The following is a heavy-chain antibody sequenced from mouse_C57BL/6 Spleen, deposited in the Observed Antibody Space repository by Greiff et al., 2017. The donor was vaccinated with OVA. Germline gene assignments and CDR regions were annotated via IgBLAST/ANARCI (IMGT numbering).Heavy chain of an antibody. D-gene: IGHD1-1*01. V-gene: IGHV1-26*01. J-gene: IGHJ2*01. CDR2: INPNNGGT. Sequence: EVQLQQSGPELVKPGASVKISCKASGYTFTDYYMNWVKQSPGKSLEWIGDINPNNGGTSYNQKFKGKATLTVDKSSSTAYMERRSLTSEDSAVYYCARGNYYGSSPYFDYWGQGTTLTVSS. CDR3: ARGNYYGSSPYFDY. CDR1: GYTFTDYY.